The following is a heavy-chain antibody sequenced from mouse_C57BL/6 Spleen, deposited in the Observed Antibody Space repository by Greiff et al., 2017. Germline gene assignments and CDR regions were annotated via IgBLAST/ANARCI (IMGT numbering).Heavy chain of an antibody. D-gene: IGHD3-3*01. V-gene: IGHV5-17*01. Sequence: DVKLQESGGGLVKPGGSLKLSCAASGFTFSDSGMHWVRPAPEKGLEWVAYISSGSSTIYYADTVKGRFTISRDNAKNTLFLQMTSLRSEDTAMYYCARGLGQDWYFDVWGTGTTVTVSS. CDR1: GFTFSDSG. CDR2: ISSGSSTI. J-gene: IGHJ1*03. CDR3: ARGLGQDWYFDV.